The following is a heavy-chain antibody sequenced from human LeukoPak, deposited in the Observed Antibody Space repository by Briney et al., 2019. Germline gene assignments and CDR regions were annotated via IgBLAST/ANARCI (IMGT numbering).Heavy chain of an antibody. V-gene: IGHV3-20*04. CDR2: INWNGGST. D-gene: IGHD3-3*01. J-gene: IGHJ5*02. Sequence: GGSLRLSCAASGFTFDDYGMSWVRQAPGKGLEWVSGINWNGGSTGYADSVKGRFTISRDNAKNSLYLQMNSLRAEDTALYYCARDLNDFWSGSTNLFDPWGQGTLVTVSS. CDR1: GFTFDDYG. CDR3: ARDLNDFWSGSTNLFDP.